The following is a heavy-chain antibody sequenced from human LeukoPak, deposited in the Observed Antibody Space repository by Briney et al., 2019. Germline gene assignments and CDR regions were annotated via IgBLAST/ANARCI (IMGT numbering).Heavy chain of an antibody. J-gene: IGHJ5*02. CDR1: GYTFTTYA. V-gene: IGHV1-3*03. Sequence: SVKVSCKASGYTFTTYAIHWVRQAPGQRLEWMGWINAGNGNTRYSQEFQGRVTITRDTSASTAYMELSSLRSEDMAVYYCARGAKYSGTFYERNKWFDPWGQGTLVTVSS. CDR3: ARGAKYSGTFYERNKWFDP. D-gene: IGHD2/OR15-2a*01. CDR2: INAGNGNT.